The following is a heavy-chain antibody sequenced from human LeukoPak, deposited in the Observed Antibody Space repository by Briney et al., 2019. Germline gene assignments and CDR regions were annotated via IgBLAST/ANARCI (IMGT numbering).Heavy chain of an antibody. J-gene: IGHJ6*02. V-gene: IGHV3-30*18. CDR1: GFTFSSYG. CDR2: ISYDGSNK. CDR3: AKDSEQILYYYYGMDV. Sequence: GGSLRLSCAASGFTFSSYGMHWVRQAPGKGLEWVAVISYDGSNKYYADSVKGRFTISRDNSKNTLYLQMNSLRAEDTAVYYCAKDSEQILYYYYGMDVWGQGTTVTVSS. D-gene: IGHD1-26*01.